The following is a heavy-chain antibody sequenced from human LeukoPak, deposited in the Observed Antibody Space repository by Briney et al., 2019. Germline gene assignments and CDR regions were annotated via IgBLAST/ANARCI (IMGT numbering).Heavy chain of an antibody. Sequence: ASLKVSCKASGYTFTSYDINWVRQATGQGLEWMGWMNPNSGNTGYAQKFQGRVTMTRNTSISTADMELSSLRSEDTAVYYFFQAEDGIRYFDWLLRDYYYYGMDVWGQGTTVTVSS. J-gene: IGHJ6*02. CDR3: FQAEDGIRYFDWLLRDYYYYGMDV. D-gene: IGHD3-9*01. V-gene: IGHV1-8*01. CDR2: MNPNSGNT. CDR1: GYTFTSYD.